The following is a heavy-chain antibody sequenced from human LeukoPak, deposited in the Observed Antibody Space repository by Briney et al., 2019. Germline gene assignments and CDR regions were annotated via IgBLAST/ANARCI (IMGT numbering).Heavy chain of an antibody. D-gene: IGHD5-18*01. CDR3: ARAGYSYGLYYFDY. CDR2: IYYSGST. Sequence: AETLLLTCTVSGGSISSYYWSWIQQPPGKGLEWIGNIYYSGSTNYNPSLKSRVTISVDTSKNQFSLKLSSVTAADTAEYYWARAGYSYGLYYFDYWGQGTLVTVSS. J-gene: IGHJ4*02. V-gene: IGHV4-59*01. CDR1: GGSISSYY.